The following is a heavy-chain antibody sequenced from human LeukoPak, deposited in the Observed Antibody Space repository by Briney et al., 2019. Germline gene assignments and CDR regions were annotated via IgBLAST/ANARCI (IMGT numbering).Heavy chain of an antibody. CDR1: GGSISSGDYY. Sequence: SETLSLTCTVSGGSISSGDYYWSWIRQPPGKGLEWIGYIYYSGSTYYNPSLKSRVTISVDTSKNQFSLKLSSVTAADTAVYYCARGDGYNERFDDYWGQGTLVTVSS. J-gene: IGHJ4*02. CDR2: IYYSGST. CDR3: ARGDGYNERFDDY. V-gene: IGHV4-30-4*08. D-gene: IGHD5-24*01.